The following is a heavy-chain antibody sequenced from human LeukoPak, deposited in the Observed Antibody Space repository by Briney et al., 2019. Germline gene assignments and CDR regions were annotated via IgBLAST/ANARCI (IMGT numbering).Heavy chain of an antibody. V-gene: IGHV3-33*06. Sequence: GGSLRLSCAASGFTFSSYGMHWVRQAPGKGLEWVAVIWYDGSNKYYADSVKGRFTISRDNSKNTLYLQMNSLRAEDTAVYYCAKELKVGATLRWFDPWGQGTLVTVSS. CDR3: AKELKVGATLRWFDP. CDR2: IWYDGSNK. J-gene: IGHJ5*02. D-gene: IGHD1-26*01. CDR1: GFTFSSYG.